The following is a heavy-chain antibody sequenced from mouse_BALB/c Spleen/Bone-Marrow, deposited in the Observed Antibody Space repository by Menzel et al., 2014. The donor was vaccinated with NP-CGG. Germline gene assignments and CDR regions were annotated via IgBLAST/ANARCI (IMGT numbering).Heavy chain of an antibody. V-gene: IGHV1-69*02. CDR1: GYTFTTYW. CDR2: IYPSDSYT. D-gene: IGHD2-1*01. CDR3: TRWDGNYLYWYFDV. Sequence: VQLQESGAELVGPGASVKLSCKASGYTFTTYWIHWVKQRPGQGLEWIGNIYPSDSYTNYNQKFKDKATLTVDKSSSTAYMQLSSPTSEDSAVYYCTRWDGNYLYWYFDVWGAGTTVTVSS. J-gene: IGHJ1*01.